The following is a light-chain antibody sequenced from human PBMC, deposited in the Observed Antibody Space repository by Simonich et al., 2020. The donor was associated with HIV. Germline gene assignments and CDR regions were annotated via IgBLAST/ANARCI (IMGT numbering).Light chain of an antibody. CDR1: QMVGSF. Sequence: EIVLTQSPATLSLSPGERATLPCRASQMVGSFLAGYQQKPGTVPRFLIYGASPRATGIPARFSGSGSGTEFTLTISSLQSEDFAVYYCQQYNNWPPYTFGQGTKLEIK. J-gene: IGKJ2*01. CDR3: QQYNNWPPYT. CDR2: GAS. V-gene: IGKV3-15*01.